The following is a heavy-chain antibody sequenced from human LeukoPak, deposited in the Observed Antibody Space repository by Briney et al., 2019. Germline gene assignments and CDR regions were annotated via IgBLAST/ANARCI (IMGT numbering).Heavy chain of an antibody. CDR1: GFTVSSNY. J-gene: IGHJ4*02. Sequence: GGPLRLSCAASGFTVSSNYMSWVRQAPGKGLEWVSIIYSGGRTYYADSVKGRFTISRDNSNNTLYLQMNSLRADDTAVYYCARDPKPGGYGGYDLNAFWGQGTLVTVSS. V-gene: IGHV3-66*01. CDR3: ARDPKPGGYGGYDLNAF. D-gene: IGHD5-12*01. CDR2: IYSGGRT.